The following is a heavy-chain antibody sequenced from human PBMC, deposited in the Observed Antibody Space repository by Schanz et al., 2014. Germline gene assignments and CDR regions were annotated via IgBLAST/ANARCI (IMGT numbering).Heavy chain of an antibody. V-gene: IGHV4-39*01. J-gene: IGHJ4*02. CDR2: IYYSGST. CDR3: ARLPGLYCSGGACYRGY. Sequence: QLQLQESGPGLVKPSETLSLTCTVSGGSISSSGYYWGWIRQPPGNGLEWIGSIYYSGSTYYNPSLKGRVTIRGDTSKTQFPRRVPSVTATDTAVYYCARLPGLYCSGGACYRGYWGQGTLVTVSS. D-gene: IGHD2-15*01. CDR1: GGSISSSGYY.